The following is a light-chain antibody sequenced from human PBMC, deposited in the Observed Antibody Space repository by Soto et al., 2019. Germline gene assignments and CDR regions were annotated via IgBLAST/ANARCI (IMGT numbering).Light chain of an antibody. V-gene: IGLV2-8*01. Sequence: QSVLTQRASVSGSPGQPVTISCTGTSSDVGAYDYVSWYQQHPGKAPKLMIYEINKRPSGVPDRFSGSKSGNTASLTVSGLQAEDEADYDCSSFAISNHFPHVFGPGTKVPVL. CDR1: SSDVGAYDY. CDR2: EIN. CDR3: SSFAISNHFPHV. J-gene: IGLJ1*01.